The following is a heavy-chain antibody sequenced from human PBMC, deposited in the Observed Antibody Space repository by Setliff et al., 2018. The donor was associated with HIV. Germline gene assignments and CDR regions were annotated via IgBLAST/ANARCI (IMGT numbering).Heavy chain of an antibody. V-gene: IGHV1-69*13. Sequence: SVKVSCKASGGSFRSYAFSWVRQAPGQGLEWMGGIIPIFGTTKYAQNFRGRVTITADESTTTTYMELSSLIFEDTAVYKCARGSYCGGDCYSPFDYWGQGTLVTVTS. CDR1: GGSFRSYA. D-gene: IGHD2-21*02. CDR3: ARGSYCGGDCYSPFDY. J-gene: IGHJ4*02. CDR2: IIPIFGTT.